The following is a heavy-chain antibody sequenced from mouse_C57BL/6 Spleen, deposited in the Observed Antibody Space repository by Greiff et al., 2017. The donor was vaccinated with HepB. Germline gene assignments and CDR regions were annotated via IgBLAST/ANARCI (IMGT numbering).Heavy chain of an antibody. CDR1: GFNIKDYY. D-gene: IGHD1-1*01. CDR3: NTQGPYYGSREAWFAY. Sequence: EVQLQQSGAELVRPGASVKLSCTASGFNIKDYYMHWVKQRPEQGLEWIGRIDPEDGDTEYAPKFQGKATMTADTSSNTAYLQLSSLTSEDTAVYYCNTQGPYYGSREAWFAYWGQVTLVTVSA. CDR2: IDPEDGDT. V-gene: IGHV14-1*01. J-gene: IGHJ3*01.